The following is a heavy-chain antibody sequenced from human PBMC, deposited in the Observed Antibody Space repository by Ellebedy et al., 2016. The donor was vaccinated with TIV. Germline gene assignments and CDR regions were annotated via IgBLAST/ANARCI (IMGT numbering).Heavy chain of an antibody. V-gene: IGHV3-21*01. D-gene: IGHD3-10*01. Sequence: GESLKISXAASGFTFSSYSMNWVRQAPGKGLEWVSSISSSSSYIYYADSVKGRFTISRDNAKNSLYLQMNSLRAEDTAVYYCASLYYYGSGSLDDAFDIWGQGTMVTVSS. CDR3: ASLYYYGSGSLDDAFDI. CDR1: GFTFSSYS. J-gene: IGHJ3*02. CDR2: ISSSSSYI.